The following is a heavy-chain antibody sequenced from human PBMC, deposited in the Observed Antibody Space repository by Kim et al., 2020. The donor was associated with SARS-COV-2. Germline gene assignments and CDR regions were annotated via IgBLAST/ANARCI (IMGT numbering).Heavy chain of an antibody. CDR2: INPNSGDT. Sequence: ASVKVSCKASGYFFIGYYIHWVRQAPGQGLEWMGRINPNSGDTDYAQEFQGRVTVTRDPSISTAYMELSWLTSDDTAVYYCARDSALLPHSFDFWSRGTLVTVSP. D-gene: IGHD3-10*01. CDR3: ARDSALLPHSFDF. J-gene: IGHJ4*02. V-gene: IGHV1-2*06. CDR1: GYFFIGYY.